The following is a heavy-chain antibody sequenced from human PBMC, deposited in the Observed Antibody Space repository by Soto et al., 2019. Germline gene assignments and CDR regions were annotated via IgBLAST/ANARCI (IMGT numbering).Heavy chain of an antibody. CDR1: GYTFTSYA. V-gene: IGHV1-3*01. CDR2: INAGNGNT. CDR3: ARVRTIAVAGSLPGNGGAFDI. J-gene: IGHJ3*02. D-gene: IGHD6-19*01. Sequence: QVQLVQSGAEVKKPGASVKVSCKASGYTFTSYAMHWVRQAPGQRLEWMGWINAGNGNTKYSQKFQGRVTITRDTSAGTAYMELGSLRSEDTAVYYCARVRTIAVAGSLPGNGGAFDIWGQGTMVTVSS.